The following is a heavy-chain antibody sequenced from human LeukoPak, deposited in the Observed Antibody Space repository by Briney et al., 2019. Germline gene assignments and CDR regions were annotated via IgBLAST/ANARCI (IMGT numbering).Heavy chain of an antibody. V-gene: IGHV4-39*01. J-gene: IGHJ4*02. D-gene: IGHD3-22*01. CDR1: GDSISSSSYY. CDR3: SRGLRHYDSSGYYYY. CDR2: IYYSGST. Sequence: SETLSLTCTVSGDSISSSSYYWGWLRQPPGKGLEWIGSIYYSGSTYYNPSLKSRVTISVDTSKNQFSLKLSSVTAADTAVYYCSRGLRHYDSSGYYYYWGQGTLVTVSS.